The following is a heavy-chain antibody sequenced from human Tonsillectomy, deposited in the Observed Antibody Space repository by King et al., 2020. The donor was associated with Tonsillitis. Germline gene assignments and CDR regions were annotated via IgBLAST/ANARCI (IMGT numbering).Heavy chain of an antibody. V-gene: IGHV3-48*03. Sequence: EVQLVESGGGLVQPGGSLRLSCGASGFTFSSYEMNWCCQAPGQGLWWVAYIRSSGSTIYYADSWKGRFTITRDNAKNSLCLQMNSLRAEDTAIYYCARAAQRGYSYGYSDYWGQGTLVTVSS. D-gene: IGHD5-18*01. CDR2: IRSSGSTI. J-gene: IGHJ4*02. CDR3: ARAAQRGYSYGYSDY. CDR1: GFTFSSYE.